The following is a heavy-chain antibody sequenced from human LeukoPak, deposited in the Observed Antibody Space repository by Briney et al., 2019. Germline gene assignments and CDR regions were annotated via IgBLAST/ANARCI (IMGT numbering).Heavy chain of an antibody. CDR1: GFSLSTRATGVG. J-gene: IGHJ3*01. CDR2: VYWDDDK. V-gene: IGHV2-5*02. D-gene: IGHD3-10*01. CDR3: AHLPPGVIGAFDV. Sequence: SGPTLVNPTQTLTLTSSFSGFSLSTRATGVGVGWIRQPPGQALERVAIVYWDDDKRYSPSLKNRLTITKDTSKNQVVLTITNMDPGDTGTYFCAHLPPGVIGAFDVWGKGTTVSVS.